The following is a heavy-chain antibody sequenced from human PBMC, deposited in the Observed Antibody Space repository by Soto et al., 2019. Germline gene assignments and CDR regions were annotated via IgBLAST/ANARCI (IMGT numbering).Heavy chain of an antibody. CDR1: GFTCSNYW. V-gene: IGHV3-7*03. Sequence: EVQLVESGGGLVQPGGSLRLSCAASGFTCSNYWMSWVRQAPGKGLEWVANIKQDGSEEYYVDSVKGRFTISRDNAKNSLYLQMSSLRADDTAVYYCTRGIRGSSRWSYYYGMDVWGQGTTVTVSS. D-gene: IGHD6-19*01. CDR2: IKQDGSEE. CDR3: TRGIRGSSRWSYYYGMDV. J-gene: IGHJ6*02.